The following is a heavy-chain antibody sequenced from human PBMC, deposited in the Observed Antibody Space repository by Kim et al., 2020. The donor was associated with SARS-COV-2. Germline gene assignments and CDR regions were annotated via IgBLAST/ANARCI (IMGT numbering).Heavy chain of an antibody. Sequence: GGSLRLSCAASGFTVSSNYMSWVRQAPGKGLEWVSVIYSGGSTYYADSVKGRFTISRDNSKNTLYLQMNSLRAEDTAVYYCAREKLEREYYFDYWGQGTLVTVSS. CDR2: IYSGGST. D-gene: IGHD3-10*01. CDR1: GFTVSSNY. CDR3: AREKLEREYYFDY. V-gene: IGHV3-66*01. J-gene: IGHJ4*02.